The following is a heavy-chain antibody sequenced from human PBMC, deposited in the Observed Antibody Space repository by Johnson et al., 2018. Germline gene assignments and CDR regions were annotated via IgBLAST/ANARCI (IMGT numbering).Heavy chain of an antibody. CDR1: GYTFTSYY. J-gene: IGHJ3*02. Sequence: QVQLVQSGAEVKKPGASVKVSCKASGYTFTSYYMHWVRQAPGQGLEWMGIINPSGGSTSYAQKFQGRVTMTRDTSTSTVYMELSSLRSEDTAVYYCARSRITIFGGVISAFDIWGQGTMVTVSS. CDR2: INPSGGST. D-gene: IGHD3-3*01. V-gene: IGHV1-46*01. CDR3: ARSRITIFGGVISAFDI.